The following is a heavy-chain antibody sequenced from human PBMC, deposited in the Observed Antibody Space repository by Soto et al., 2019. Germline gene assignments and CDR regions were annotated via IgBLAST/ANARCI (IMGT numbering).Heavy chain of an antibody. CDR2: IDWDDDK. CDR3: AHIRGAGAYYYYPMDV. V-gene: IGHV2-70*12. Sequence: SGPTLVNPRQTLTLTCTFSGFSLATPGMCVSWIRQPPGKALEWLAVIDWDDDKYYSTSLKTRLSISMDTSKNQVVLEMTNVAPVDTATYYCAHIRGAGAYYYYPMDVWGQGTTVTVSS. D-gene: IGHD3-10*01. J-gene: IGHJ6*02. CDR1: GFSLATPGMC.